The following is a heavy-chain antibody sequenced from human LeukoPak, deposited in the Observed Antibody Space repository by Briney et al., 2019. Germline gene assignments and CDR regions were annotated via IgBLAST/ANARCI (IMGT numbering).Heavy chain of an antibody. Sequence: SGTLSLTCAVSGGSLSNDQWWSWVRQAPGKGLEWIGGINHSGSANYNPSLGSRVAMSIEKSKDQFSLNLSSVTAADTAIYYCARGGVWLPAVWGQGALATVSS. CDR2: INHSGSA. J-gene: IGHJ4*02. D-gene: IGHD3-9*01. V-gene: IGHV4-4*02. CDR1: GGSLSNDQW. CDR3: ARGGVWLPAV.